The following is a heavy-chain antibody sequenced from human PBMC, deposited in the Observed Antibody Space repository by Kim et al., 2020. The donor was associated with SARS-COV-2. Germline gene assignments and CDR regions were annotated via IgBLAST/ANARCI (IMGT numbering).Heavy chain of an antibody. CDR2: INHSGST. D-gene: IGHD5-18*01. J-gene: IGHJ4*02. V-gene: IGHV4-34*01. CDR3: ARGKGIQLRILDY. Sequence: SETLSLTCAVFGGSFSGYYWSWIRQPPGKGLEWIGEINHSGSTNYNPSLKSRVTISVDTSKNQFSLKLSSVTAADTAVYYCARGKGIQLRILDYWGQGT. CDR1: GGSFSGYY.